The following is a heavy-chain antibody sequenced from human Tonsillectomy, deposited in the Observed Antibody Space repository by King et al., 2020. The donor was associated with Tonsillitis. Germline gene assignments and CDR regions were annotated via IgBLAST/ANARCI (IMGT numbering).Heavy chain of an antibody. Sequence: VQLVESGGGLVQPGGSLRLSCAASGFTFSSYEMNWVRQAPGKGLEWISYISSGGSIMNYADSVMGRFTISRDNAKNSLYLQMNSLRAEDTAVYYCARYYYYYSMDVWGKGTTVTVSS. CDR2: ISSGGSIM. J-gene: IGHJ6*03. V-gene: IGHV3-48*03. CDR3: ARYYYYYSMDV. CDR1: GFTFSSYE.